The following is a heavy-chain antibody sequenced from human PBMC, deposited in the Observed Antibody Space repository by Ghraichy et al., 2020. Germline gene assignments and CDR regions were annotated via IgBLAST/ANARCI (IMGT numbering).Heavy chain of an antibody. V-gene: IGHV4-34*01. Sequence: SQTLSLTCAVYGGSFSGYYWSWIRQPPGKGLEWIGEINHSGSTNYNPSLKSRVTISVDMSKNQFSLKLSSVTAADTAVYYCARDSGSYSVEAFDIWGQGTMVTVSS. CDR3: ARDSGSYSVEAFDI. D-gene: IGHD1-26*01. J-gene: IGHJ3*02. CDR1: GGSFSGYY. CDR2: INHSGST.